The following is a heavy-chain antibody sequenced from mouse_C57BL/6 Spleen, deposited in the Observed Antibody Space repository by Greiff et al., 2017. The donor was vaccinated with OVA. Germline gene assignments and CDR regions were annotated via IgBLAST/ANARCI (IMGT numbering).Heavy chain of an antibody. CDR1: GFTFTDYY. V-gene: IGHV7-3*01. D-gene: IGHD1-1*01. CDR3: ARYDGSSSFDY. CDR2: IRNKANGYTT. J-gene: IGHJ2*01. Sequence: EVQVVESGGGLVQPGGSLSLSCAASGFTFTDYYMSWVRQPPGKALEWLGFIRNKANGYTTEYSASVKGRFTISRDNSQSILYLQMNALRAEDSATYYCARYDGSSSFDYWGQGTTLTVSS.